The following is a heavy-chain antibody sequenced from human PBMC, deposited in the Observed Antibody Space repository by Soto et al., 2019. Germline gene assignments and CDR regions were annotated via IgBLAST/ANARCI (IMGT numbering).Heavy chain of an antibody. CDR3: AKDSEQQREFDY. Sequence: EVQLLESGGGLAQPGGSLRLSCAASGFTFSSYAMSWVRQAPGKGLEWVSAISGSGGSTYYADSVKGRFTISRDNSKNTLYLQMNSLRAEDTAVYYCAKDSEQQREFDYWGQGTLVTVSS. V-gene: IGHV3-23*01. D-gene: IGHD6-13*01. CDR1: GFTFSSYA. J-gene: IGHJ4*02. CDR2: ISGSGGST.